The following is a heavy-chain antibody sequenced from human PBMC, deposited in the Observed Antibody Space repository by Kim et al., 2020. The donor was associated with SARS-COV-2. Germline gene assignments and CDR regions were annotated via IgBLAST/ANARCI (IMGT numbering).Heavy chain of an antibody. CDR2: GSAT. CDR3: AKTGQFDY. J-gene: IGHJ4*02. D-gene: IGHD3-9*01. V-gene: IGHV3-23*01. Sequence: GSATFYADSVKGRITISRDNSKNTLYLQMNSLRAEDTAVYFCAKTGQFDYWGQGNLVTVSS.